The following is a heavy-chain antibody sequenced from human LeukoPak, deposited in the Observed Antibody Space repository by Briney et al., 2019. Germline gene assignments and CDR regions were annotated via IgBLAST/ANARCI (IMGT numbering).Heavy chain of an antibody. V-gene: IGHV1-18*04. CDR2: ISAYNGNT. D-gene: IGHD3-10*01. Sequence: GASVKVSCKASGYTFTSYGISWVRQAPGQGLEWMGWISAYNGNTNYAQKLQGRVTMTTDTSTSTAYMELRSLRCDDTAVYYCARDLNCYGSGSSSGGSDYWGQGTLVTVSS. J-gene: IGHJ4*02. CDR3: ARDLNCYGSGSSSGGSDY. CDR1: GYTFTSYG.